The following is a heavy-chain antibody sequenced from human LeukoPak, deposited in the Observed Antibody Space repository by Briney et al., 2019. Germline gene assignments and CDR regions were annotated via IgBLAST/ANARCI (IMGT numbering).Heavy chain of an antibody. CDR2: ISAYNGNA. CDR3: ARDSGSYSSSSYMDV. D-gene: IGHD6-13*01. J-gene: IGHJ6*03. V-gene: IGHV1-18*01. Sequence: ASVKVSCKASGYTLTSHGISWVRQAPGQGLEWMGWISAYNGNANYAQKLQGRVTMTTDTSTSTAYMELRSLRSDDTAVYYCARDSGSYSSSSYMDVWGKGTTVTVSS. CDR1: GYTLTSHG.